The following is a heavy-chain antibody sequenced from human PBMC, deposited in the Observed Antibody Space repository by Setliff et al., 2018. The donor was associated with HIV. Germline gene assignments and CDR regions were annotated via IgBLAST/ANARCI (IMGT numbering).Heavy chain of an antibody. CDR3: ARDAGHIVVVVAAYYYYMDV. V-gene: IGHV1-2*02. CDR1: GYTFTDYY. D-gene: IGHD2-15*01. J-gene: IGHJ6*03. CDR2: INPNSGGT. Sequence: ASVKVSCKASGYTFTDYYMHWVRQAPGQGLEWMGWINPNSGGTNYAQKFQGRVTMTRDTSISTAYIELSRLRSDDTAVYYCARDAGHIVVVVAAYYYYMDVWGKGTTVTVSS.